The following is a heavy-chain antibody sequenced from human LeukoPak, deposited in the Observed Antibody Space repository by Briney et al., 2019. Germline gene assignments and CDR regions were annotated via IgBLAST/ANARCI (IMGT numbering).Heavy chain of an antibody. V-gene: IGHV3-23*01. CDR1: GFTFSSYA. CDR3: AKDDKGYSAPYYFDY. Sequence: GGSLRLSCAASGFTFSSYAMSWVRQAPGKGLEWVSAISGSGGSTYYADSVKGRFTISRDNSKNTLYLQMNSLRAEDTAVYYCAKDDKGYSAPYYFDYWGQGTLVTVSS. D-gene: IGHD5-12*01. J-gene: IGHJ4*02. CDR2: ISGSGGST.